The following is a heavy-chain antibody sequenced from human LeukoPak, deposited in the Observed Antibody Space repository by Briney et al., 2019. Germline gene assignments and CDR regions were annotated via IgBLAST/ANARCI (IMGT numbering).Heavy chain of an antibody. Sequence: AASVKVSCKASGYTFTSYGIAWVRQAPGQGLQWMGWISANNGDTSYSQKLQGRVTMTTDTSTNTAYMELRSLTPDDTAVYYCARDPPGLTLGSPGDYWGQGTLVIVSS. CDR2: ISANNGDT. CDR3: ARDPPGLTLGSPGDY. CDR1: GYTFTSYG. V-gene: IGHV1-18*01. D-gene: IGHD3-16*01. J-gene: IGHJ4*02.